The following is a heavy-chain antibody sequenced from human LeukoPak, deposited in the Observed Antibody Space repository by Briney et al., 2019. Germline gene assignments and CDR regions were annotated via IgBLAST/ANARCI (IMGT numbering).Heavy chain of an antibody. CDR2: IYWDDGK. J-gene: IGHJ4*02. CDR1: GFSLSTGGVG. CDR3: AHSLYGSGSPYYFGY. V-gene: IGHV2-5*02. Sequence: SGPTLVNPTQTLTLTCTFSGFSLSTGGVGVGWIRQPPGKALEWLALIYWDDGKRYSPSLKSRLTISKDTSKNQVVLTMTNMDPVDTATYYCAHSLYGSGSPYYFGYWGQGTLVTVSS. D-gene: IGHD3-10*01.